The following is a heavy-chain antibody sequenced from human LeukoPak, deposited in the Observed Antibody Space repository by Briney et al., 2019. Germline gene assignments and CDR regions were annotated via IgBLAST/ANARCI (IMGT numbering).Heavy chain of an antibody. CDR2: ISSSSSYI. J-gene: IGHJ5*02. CDR3: ARDRLITMVRGSSNCFDP. CDR1: GFTFSSYS. Sequence: GGSLRLSCAASGFTFSSYSMNWVRQAPGKGLEWVSSISSSSSYIYYADSVKGRFTISRDNAKNSLYLQMNSLRAEDTAVYYCARDRLITMVRGSSNCFDPWGQGTLVTVSS. D-gene: IGHD3-10*01. V-gene: IGHV3-21*01.